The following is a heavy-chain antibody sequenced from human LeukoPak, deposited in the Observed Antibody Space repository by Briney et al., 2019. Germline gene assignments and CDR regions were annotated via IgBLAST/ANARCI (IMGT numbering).Heavy chain of an antibody. CDR2: IYHSGST. V-gene: IGHV4-4*02. CDR1: GGSISGNNW. J-gene: IGHJ4*02. CDR3: ARLETAAVGGYFDY. D-gene: IGHD2-21*02. Sequence: PSETLSLPCAVSGGSISGNNWWIWVRQPPGKGLEWIGEIYHSGSTTYNPSLKSRVTISVDKSKNEFSLKMSSVTAADTAVYYCARLETAAVGGYFDYWGQGTLVTVSS.